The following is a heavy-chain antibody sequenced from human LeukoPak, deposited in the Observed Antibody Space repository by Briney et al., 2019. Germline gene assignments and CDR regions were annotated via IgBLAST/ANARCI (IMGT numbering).Heavy chain of an antibody. Sequence: ASVKVSCKASGYTFTTHGISWVRQAPGQGLEWMGWISAYNGNTNFAEKFQGRGTMTIDTSTNTAYMELRSLRSDDTAVYYCARDEGYADTSAYYSAEYFHHWGQGALATVSS. CDR1: GYTFTTHG. D-gene: IGHD3-22*01. V-gene: IGHV1-18*01. CDR2: ISAYNGNT. J-gene: IGHJ1*01. CDR3: ARDEGYADTSAYYSAEYFHH.